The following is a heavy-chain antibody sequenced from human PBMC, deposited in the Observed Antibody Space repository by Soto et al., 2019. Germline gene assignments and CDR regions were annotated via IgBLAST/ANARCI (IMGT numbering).Heavy chain of an antibody. CDR1: GGSISSYY. CDR3: ARDAYVGWGYYYSYGMDV. V-gene: IGHV4-4*07. D-gene: IGHD1-26*01. Sequence: QVQLQEPGPGLVKPSETLSLTCTVSGGSISSYYWSWIRQPAGKGLEWIGRIYTSGSTNYNPSLQRRVALSVDTSKNQVALKVRSVTAADTAVYYCARDAYVGWGYYYSYGMDVWGQGTTVTVSS. CDR2: IYTSGST. J-gene: IGHJ6*02.